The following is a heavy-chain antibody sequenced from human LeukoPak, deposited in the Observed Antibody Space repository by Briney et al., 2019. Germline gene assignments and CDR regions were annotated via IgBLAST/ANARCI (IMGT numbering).Heavy chain of an antibody. J-gene: IGHJ4*02. Sequence: GGSLRLSCAASGFTFSSYSMNWVRQAPGKGLEWVSSISSSSSYIYYADSVKGRFTISRDNAKNSLYLQMNSLRAEDTAVYYCARKRGQYQLLAREDYWGQGTLVTVSS. D-gene: IGHD2-2*01. CDR1: GFTFSSYS. CDR3: ARKRGQYQLLAREDY. V-gene: IGHV3-21*01. CDR2: ISSSSSYI.